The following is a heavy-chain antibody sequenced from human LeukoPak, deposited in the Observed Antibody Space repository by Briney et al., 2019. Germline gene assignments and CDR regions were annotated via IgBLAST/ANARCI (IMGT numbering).Heavy chain of an antibody. Sequence: GGSLRLSCAVSGFTFSISNNWMTWVRQAPGKGLEWVANIKEDGSEKYYVDSVKGRFTISGDNAKNSVYLQMNSLRAEDTAVYFCARGRAVDIWGQGTMVTVSS. CDR2: IKEDGSEK. CDR1: GFTFSISNNW. J-gene: IGHJ3*02. V-gene: IGHV3-7*04. CDR3: ARGRAVDI.